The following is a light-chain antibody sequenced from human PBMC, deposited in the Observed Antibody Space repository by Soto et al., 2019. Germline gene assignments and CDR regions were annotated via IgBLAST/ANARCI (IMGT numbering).Light chain of an antibody. V-gene: IGKV3-11*01. CDR3: QQRNVWPPVT. Sequence: ILLTHSPSTLSLSPGERATLSCMASPSVTNYLAWYQQRPGQAPRLLIFGAFNRATGIPARFSGSGSGTDFTLTISSLEPEDSAVYYCQQRNVWPPVTFGQGTRLEI. CDR2: GAF. CDR1: PSVTNY. J-gene: IGKJ5*01.